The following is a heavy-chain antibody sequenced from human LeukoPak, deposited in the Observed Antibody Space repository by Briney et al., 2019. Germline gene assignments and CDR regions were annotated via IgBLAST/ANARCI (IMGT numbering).Heavy chain of an antibody. CDR1: GGSFSGYF. V-gene: IGHV4-34*01. J-gene: IGHJ4*02. CDR3: ARPSPPGY. CDR2: INHSGNT. D-gene: IGHD6-6*01. Sequence: PSETLSLTCAVYGGSFSGYFWSWIRQPPGKGLEWIGEINHSGNTNYNSSLKSRITISVDTSKNQFSLKLSSVTAADTAVYYCARPSPPGYWGQGTLVTVSS.